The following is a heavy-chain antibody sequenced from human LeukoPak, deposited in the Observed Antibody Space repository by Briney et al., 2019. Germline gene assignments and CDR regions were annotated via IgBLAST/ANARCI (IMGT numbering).Heavy chain of an antibody. D-gene: IGHD4-17*01. V-gene: IGHV4-4*02. J-gene: IGHJ4*02. CDR3: ATYFYGEYGSYYFDY. CDR1: GAFITNSHW. Sequence: SETLSLTCAVSGAFITNSHWWSWARQPPGKGLEWIGEIYHSGTTNYNPSLRSRVTMSVDKSKNQFSLKLSSVTAADTAVYYCATYFYGEYGSYYFDYWGQGTLVTVSS. CDR2: IYHSGTT.